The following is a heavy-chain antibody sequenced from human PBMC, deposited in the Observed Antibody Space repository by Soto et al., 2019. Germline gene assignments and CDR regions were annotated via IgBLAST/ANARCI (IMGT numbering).Heavy chain of an antibody. V-gene: IGHV3-64D*08. CDR1: GFTFSSYA. CDR3: VNHGQNYYGSGSYPFHFDY. D-gene: IGHD3-10*01. CDR2: ISSNGGST. J-gene: IGHJ4*02. Sequence: GGSLRLSCSASGFTFSSYAMHWVRQAPGMGLEYVSAISSNGGSTYYADSVKGRFTISRDNSKNTLYLQMSSLRAEDTAVYYCVNHGQNYYGSGSYPFHFDYWGQGTLVTVSS.